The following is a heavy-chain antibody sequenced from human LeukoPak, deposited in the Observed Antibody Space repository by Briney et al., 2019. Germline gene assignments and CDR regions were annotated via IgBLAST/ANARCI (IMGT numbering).Heavy chain of an antibody. CDR2: ISSSSSTI. CDR1: GFTFRSYA. Sequence: GGSLRLSCAASGFTFRSYAMNWVRQAPGKGLEWVSYISSSSSTIYYADSVKGRFTISRDNAKNSLYLQMNSLRDEDTAVYYCARDRLRYFDFHLYFDYWGQGTLVTVSS. D-gene: IGHD3-9*01. J-gene: IGHJ4*02. CDR3: ARDRLRYFDFHLYFDY. V-gene: IGHV3-48*02.